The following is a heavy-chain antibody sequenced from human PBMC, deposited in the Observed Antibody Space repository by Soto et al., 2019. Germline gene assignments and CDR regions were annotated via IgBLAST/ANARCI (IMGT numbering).Heavy chain of an antibody. CDR3: ARVLYYGSGSYSPYGMDV. Sequence: VQLVQSGAEVKKPGSSVKVSCKTSGVSFNNNGIGWVRQAPGHGLEWMGGVSPPFRTSNYARKFQGRISITADASTGTVNMELSSLPSEDTAQYYCARVLYYGSGSYSPYGMDVWGQGTTVTVSS. J-gene: IGHJ6*02. D-gene: IGHD3-10*01. V-gene: IGHV1-69*01. CDR1: GVSFNNNG. CDR2: VSPPFRTS.